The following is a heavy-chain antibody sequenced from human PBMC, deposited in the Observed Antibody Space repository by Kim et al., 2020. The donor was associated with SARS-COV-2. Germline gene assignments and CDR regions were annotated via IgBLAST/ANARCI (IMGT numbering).Heavy chain of an antibody. J-gene: IGHJ6*02. D-gene: IGHD3-10*01. Sequence: FTISRDNSKNTLYLQMNSLRAEDTAVYYCARDEITMVRGVLYYYYGMDVWGQGTTVTVSS. CDR3: ARDEITMVRGVLYYYYGMDV. V-gene: IGHV3-30*01.